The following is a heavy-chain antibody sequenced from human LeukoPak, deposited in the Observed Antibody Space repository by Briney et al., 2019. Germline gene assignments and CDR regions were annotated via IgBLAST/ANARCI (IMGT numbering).Heavy chain of an antibody. CDR2: IYQTGST. CDR3: ARVGSGYDWDY. V-gene: IGHV4-38-2*02. CDR1: GFSISSGYY. J-gene: IGHJ4*02. Sequence: SETLSLTCIVSGFSISSGYYWGWLRQTPRKGLEWIGNIYQTGSTYYNPSLKSRVPISVDTSKNQFSLRLTSVTAADTAVYYCARVGSGYDWDYWGQGTLVTVSS. D-gene: IGHD5-12*01.